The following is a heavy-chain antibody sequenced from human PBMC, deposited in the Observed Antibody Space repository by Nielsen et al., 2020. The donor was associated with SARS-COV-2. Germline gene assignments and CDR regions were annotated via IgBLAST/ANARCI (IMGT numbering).Heavy chain of an antibody. D-gene: IGHD3-10*01. Sequence: WIRQPPGKGLEWIGYIYYSGNTYYNPSLKSRVTISVDTSKNQFSLKLSSVTAADTAVYYCARHSSDRGSGSYLGSGNNWFDPWGQGTLVTVSS. J-gene: IGHJ5*02. CDR2: IYYSGNT. CDR3: ARHSSDRGSGSYLGSGNNWFDP. V-gene: IGHV4-30-4*01.